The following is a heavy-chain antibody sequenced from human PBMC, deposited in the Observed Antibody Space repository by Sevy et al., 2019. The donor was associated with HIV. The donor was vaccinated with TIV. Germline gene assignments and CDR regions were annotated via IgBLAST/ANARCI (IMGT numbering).Heavy chain of an antibody. CDR3: ATDPYYYGSGSYYNYYYYGMDV. Sequence: GSLRLSCAASGFTFSSYSMNWVRQAPGRGLEWVSSISSSSSYIYYADSVKGRFTISRDNAKNSLYLQMNSLRAEDTAVYYCATDPYYYGSGSYYNYYYYGMDVWGQGTTVTVSS. V-gene: IGHV3-21*01. CDR1: GFTFSSYS. D-gene: IGHD3-10*01. J-gene: IGHJ6*02. CDR2: ISSSSSYI.